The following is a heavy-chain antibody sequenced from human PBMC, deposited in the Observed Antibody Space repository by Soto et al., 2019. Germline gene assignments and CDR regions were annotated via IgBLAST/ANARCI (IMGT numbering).Heavy chain of an antibody. J-gene: IGHJ5*02. CDR1: GYIFSKYA. CDR2: LNVDTGNT. CDR3: ARESRDFFLWFDP. Sequence: QVQLVQSGGEVKKPGASVKVSCKASGYIFSKYAIHWVRQVPGHKLEWMGWLNVDTGNTKYSQKFQGRVTITRDTSATTAYMELHSLTSEDTAVYYCARESRDFFLWFDPWGQGTLVTVSS. V-gene: IGHV1-3*01.